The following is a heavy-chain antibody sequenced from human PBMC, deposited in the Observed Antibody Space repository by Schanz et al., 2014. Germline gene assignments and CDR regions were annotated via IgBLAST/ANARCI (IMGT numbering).Heavy chain of an antibody. CDR1: GFTFNSYG. CDR3: VKDLQRELLRDDHYYGMDV. CDR2: IRYDGNNK. Sequence: QVQLVESGGGVVQPGRSLRLSCAASGFTFNSYGMHWVRQAPGKGLEWVAFIRYDGNNKSYADSVKGRFTISRDNSKNTMYLQMNSLRAEDTAVYYCVKDLQRELLRDDHYYGMDVWGQGTTVTVSS. J-gene: IGHJ6*02. D-gene: IGHD1-26*01. V-gene: IGHV3-30*02.